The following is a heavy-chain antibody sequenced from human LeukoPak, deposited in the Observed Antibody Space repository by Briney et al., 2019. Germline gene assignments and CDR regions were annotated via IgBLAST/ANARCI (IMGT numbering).Heavy chain of an antibody. CDR2: ISAYNGNT. V-gene: IGHV1-18*01. CDR1: VYTFTSYG. CDR3: ARVKGANFDY. J-gene: IGHJ4*02. D-gene: IGHD1-26*01. Sequence: ASVKVSCKSSVYTFTSYGISWVRQAPGQGLEWMGWISAYNGNTNCAQKLQGRVTMTTDTSTSTAYMELRSLRSDDTAVYYCARVKGANFDYWGQGTLVTVSS.